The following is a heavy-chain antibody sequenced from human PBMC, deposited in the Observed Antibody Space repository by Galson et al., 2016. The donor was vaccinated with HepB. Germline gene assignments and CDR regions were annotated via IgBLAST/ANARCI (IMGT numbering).Heavy chain of an antibody. V-gene: IGHV5-51*03. CDR1: GYSFTDYW. D-gene: IGHD5-18*01. Sequence: QSGAEVKKPGESLKISCKGSGYSFTDYWIGWVRQMPGKGLEWMGIICPGDSNTRYSPSFQGQFTISADKSITTAYLQWSSLKASDTAMYYCARRYSYGSVPNAFDIWGQGTMVTVSS. CDR2: ICPGDSNT. J-gene: IGHJ3*02. CDR3: ARRYSYGSVPNAFDI.